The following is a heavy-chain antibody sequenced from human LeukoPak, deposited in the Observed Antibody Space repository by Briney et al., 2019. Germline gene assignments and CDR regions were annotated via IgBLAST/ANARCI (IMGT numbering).Heavy chain of an antibody. D-gene: IGHD3-10*01. CDR3: AKDGPHTMVRGVIISDYYYYGMDV. CDR2: ISYDGSNK. J-gene: IGHJ6*04. Sequence: GRSLRLSCAASGFTFSSYGMHWVRQAPGKGLEWVAVISYDGSNKYYADSVKGQFTISRDNSKNTLYVQMNSLRGEDTAVYYCAKDGPHTMVRGVIISDYYYYGMDVWGKGTTVTVSS. V-gene: IGHV3-30*18. CDR1: GFTFSSYG.